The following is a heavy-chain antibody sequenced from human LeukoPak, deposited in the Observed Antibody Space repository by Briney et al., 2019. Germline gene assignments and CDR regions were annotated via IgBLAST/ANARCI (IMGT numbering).Heavy chain of an antibody. CDR2: ISSSAGTT. J-gene: IGHJ4*02. D-gene: IGHD5-18*01. V-gene: IGHV3-48*03. CDR3: ARQQQQLWYD. CDR1: GFTFSSYE. Sequence: GGSLRLSCAASGFTFSSYEMNWVRQAPGKGLEWVSYISSSAGTTYYADPVKGRFTISRDNAKNSLYLQMNSLRAEDTAVYFCARQQQQLWYDWGQGTLVTVSS.